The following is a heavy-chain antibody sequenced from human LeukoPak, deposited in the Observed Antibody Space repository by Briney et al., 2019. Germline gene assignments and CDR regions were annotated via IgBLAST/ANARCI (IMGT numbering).Heavy chain of an antibody. J-gene: IGHJ5*02. CDR2: ISGSGGST. D-gene: IGHD2-2*01. V-gene: IGHV3-23*01. Sequence: PGGSLRLSCAASGFTFSSYAMSWVRQAPGKGLEWVSAISGSGGSTYYADSVKGRFTISRDNSKNTLYLQMNSLRAEDTAVYYCASTPYCSSTSCYPQRPSWFDPWGQGTLVTVSS. CDR3: ASTPYCSSTSCYPQRPSWFDP. CDR1: GFTFSSYA.